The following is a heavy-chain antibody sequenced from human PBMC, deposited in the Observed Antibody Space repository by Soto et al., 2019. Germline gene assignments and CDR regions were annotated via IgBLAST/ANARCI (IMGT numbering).Heavy chain of an antibody. V-gene: IGHV3-30-3*01. J-gene: IGHJ4*02. CDR2: ISYDGSNK. D-gene: IGHD6-19*01. CDR3: ARVALAAHFGSIDY. CDR1: GFTFSSYA. Sequence: QVQLVESGGGVVQPGRSLRLSCAASGFTFSSYAMHWVRQAPGKGLEWVAVISYDGSNKYYADSVKGRFTISRDNSKNTLYLQMNSLRAEDTAVYYCARVALAAHFGSIDYWGQGTLVTVSS.